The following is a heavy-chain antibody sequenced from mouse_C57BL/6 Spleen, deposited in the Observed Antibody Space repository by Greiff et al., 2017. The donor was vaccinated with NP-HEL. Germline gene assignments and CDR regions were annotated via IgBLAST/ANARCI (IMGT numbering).Heavy chain of an antibody. D-gene: IGHD4-1*01. CDR3: ARRGTGRYFDY. CDR2: INPSNGGT. J-gene: IGHJ2*01. CDR1: GYTFTSYW. Sequence: VQLQQPGTELVKPGASVKLSCKASGYTFTSYWMHWVKQRPGQGLEWIGNINPSNGGTNYNEKFKSKATMTVDKSASTAYMQVSSLTSEDSAVYYCARRGTGRYFDYWGQGTTLTVSS. V-gene: IGHV1-53*01.